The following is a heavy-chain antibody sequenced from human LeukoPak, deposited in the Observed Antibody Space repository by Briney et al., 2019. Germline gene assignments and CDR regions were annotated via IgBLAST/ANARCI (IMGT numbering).Heavy chain of an antibody. CDR3: TRGRPGTNGYPVGASY. J-gene: IGHJ4*02. V-gene: IGHV4-34*01. CDR1: GVSFSGYY. Sequence: SETLSLTCAVYGVSFSGYYWSWIRQPPGKGLEWIGEINHSGSTNYNPSLKSRVTISVDTSKNQFSLKLSSVTAADTAVYYCTRGRPGTNGYPVGASYWGQGTLVTVSS. D-gene: IGHD2-8*01. CDR2: INHSGST.